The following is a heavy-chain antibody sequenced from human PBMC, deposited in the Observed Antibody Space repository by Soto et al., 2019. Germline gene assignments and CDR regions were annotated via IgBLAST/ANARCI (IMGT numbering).Heavy chain of an antibody. CDR1: GGTFDSNA. CDR3: AREGLTFGPGAVGGAFDI. V-gene: IGHV1-69*12. D-gene: IGHD2-2*01. CDR2: IIPIFGTF. Sequence: QVQLVQSGTEVRKPGSSVKVSCKASGGTFDSNAISWVRLAPGQGLEWMGGIIPIFGTFNNAQKFQDRVTITADESANIVYMELRCLRSEDTAIYYCAREGLTFGPGAVGGAFDIWGQGTLVTVSS. J-gene: IGHJ3*02.